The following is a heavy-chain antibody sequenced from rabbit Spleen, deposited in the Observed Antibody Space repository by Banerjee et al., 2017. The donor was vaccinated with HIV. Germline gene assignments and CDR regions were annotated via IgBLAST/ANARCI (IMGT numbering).Heavy chain of an antibody. CDR1: GFSFNNGYD. Sequence: QEQLVESGGGLVQPEASLTLTCKASGFSFNNGYDMCWVRQAPGKGLEWIACIYAGSSGGTYSATWAKGRFSISKTSSTTVTLQMTTLTAADTATYFCARDTGTSFSTYGMDLWGPGTLVTVS. V-gene: IGHV1S45*01. CDR3: ARDTGTSFSTYGMDL. J-gene: IGHJ6*01. D-gene: IGHD8-1*01. CDR2: IYAGSSGGT.